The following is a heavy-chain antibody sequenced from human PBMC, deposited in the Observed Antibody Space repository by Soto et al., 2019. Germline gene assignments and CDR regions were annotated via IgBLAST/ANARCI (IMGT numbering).Heavy chain of an antibody. CDR1: GGSISSYY. Sequence: SETLSLTCTVSGGSISSYYWSWIRQPPGKGLECIGYIYYSGSTNYNPSLKSRVTISVDTSKNQFSLKLSSVTAADTAVYYCARRERYYDILTGYYQTYYFDYWGQGTLVTVSS. D-gene: IGHD3-9*01. CDR3: ARRERYYDILTGYYQTYYFDY. J-gene: IGHJ4*02. V-gene: IGHV4-59*08. CDR2: IYYSGST.